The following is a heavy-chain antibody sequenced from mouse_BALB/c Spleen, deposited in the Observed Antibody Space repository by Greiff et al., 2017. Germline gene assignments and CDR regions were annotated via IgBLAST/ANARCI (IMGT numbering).Heavy chain of an antibody. J-gene: IGHJ3*01. CDR2: INPSTGYT. V-gene: IGHV1-7*01. CDR1: GYTFTSYW. D-gene: IGHD2-1*01. CDR3: AMGVYGNPFAY. Sequence: QVQLQQSGAELAKPGASVKMSCKASGYTFTSYWMHWVKQRPGQGLEWIGYINPSTGYTEYNQKFKDKATLTADKSSSTAYMQLSSLTSEDSGVYYCAMGVYGNPFAYWGQGTLVTVSA.